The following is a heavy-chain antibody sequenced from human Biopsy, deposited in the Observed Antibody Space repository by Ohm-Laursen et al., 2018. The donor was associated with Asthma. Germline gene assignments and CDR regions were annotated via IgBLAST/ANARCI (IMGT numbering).Heavy chain of an antibody. CDR1: GYTFISYA. CDR2: INAGNGNT. D-gene: IGHD1-26*01. J-gene: IGHJ4*02. V-gene: IGHV1-3*01. CDR3: ARDGPVGAPSDY. Sequence: SVKVSRKASGYTFISYAIHWVRQAPGQRLEWMGWINAGNGNTKYSQKFQGRVIMTTDTSTSTAYMELRSLRSDDTAVYYCARDGPVGAPSDYWGQGTLVTVSS.